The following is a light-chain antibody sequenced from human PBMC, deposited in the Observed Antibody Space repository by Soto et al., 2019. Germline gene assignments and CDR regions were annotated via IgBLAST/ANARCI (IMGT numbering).Light chain of an antibody. CDR3: CSYAGSYTLV. CDR1: SSDVGGYNY. CDR2: GVT. J-gene: IGLJ2*01. V-gene: IGLV2-11*01. Sequence: QSALTQPRSVSGSPGQSVTISCTGTSSDVGGYNYVSWYRQHPGKVPKLIIYGVTKRPSGVPDRFSASKSGNTASLTISGLQAADEADYYCCSYAGSYTLVFGGGTKLTVL.